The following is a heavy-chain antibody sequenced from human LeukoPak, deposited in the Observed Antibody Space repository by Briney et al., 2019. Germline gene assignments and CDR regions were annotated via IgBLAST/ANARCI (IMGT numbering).Heavy chain of an antibody. CDR1: GGSISSYY. Sequence: SETLSLTCTVSGGSISSYYWSWIRQPPGKGLEWIGYIYYSGSTNYNPSLKSRVTISVDTSKNQFSLKLSSMTAADTAVYYCARMDISSYYFDYWGQGTLVIVSS. V-gene: IGHV4-59*01. D-gene: IGHD2-2*03. CDR2: IYYSGST. J-gene: IGHJ4*02. CDR3: ARMDISSYYFDY.